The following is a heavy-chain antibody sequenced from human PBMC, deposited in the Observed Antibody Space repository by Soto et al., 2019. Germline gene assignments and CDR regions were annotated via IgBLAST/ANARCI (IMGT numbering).Heavy chain of an antibody. CDR2: ICYSDIT. CDR3: ARATPAGSADF. V-gene: IGHV4-59*12. Sequence: SETLSLTCIVSVGSFSSFCWSWIRQPPGKGLEWIGYICYSDITNYNPSLKSRVTISVDTTKNQFSLKLSSVTAADTAVYFCARATPAGSADFWGQGTLVTVSS. CDR1: VGSFSSFC. D-gene: IGHD2-2*01. J-gene: IGHJ4*02.